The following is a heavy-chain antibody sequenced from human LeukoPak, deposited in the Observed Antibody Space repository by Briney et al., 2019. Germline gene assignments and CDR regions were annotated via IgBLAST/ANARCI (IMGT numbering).Heavy chain of an antibody. CDR2: LIGSSGST. CDR1: GFTSTKYA. CDR3: AKGAYDYIEIAYFDS. V-gene: IGHV3-23*01. D-gene: IGHD5-12*01. Sequence: GSLRLSCAASGFTSTKYAMNWVRQAPGKWLEWVSVLIGSSGSTDYADSVKGRFTMSRDISKNTLFLQMNSLRAEDTAIYYCAKGAYDYIEIAYFDSWGQGTLVTVSS. J-gene: IGHJ4*02.